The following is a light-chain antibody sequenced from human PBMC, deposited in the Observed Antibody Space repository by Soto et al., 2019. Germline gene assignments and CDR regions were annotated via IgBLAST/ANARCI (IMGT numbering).Light chain of an antibody. Sequence: QSVLTQPASVSGSPGQSITISCTGTSSDVGSYNLVSWYQQHPGKAPKLMIYEGSKRPSGVSNRFSGSKSGNTASLTISGLQAEDEADYCCSYAGSSTYVFGTGTKVTVL. CDR1: SSDVGSYNL. V-gene: IGLV2-23*01. CDR2: EGS. J-gene: IGLJ1*01. CDR3: CSYAGSSTYV.